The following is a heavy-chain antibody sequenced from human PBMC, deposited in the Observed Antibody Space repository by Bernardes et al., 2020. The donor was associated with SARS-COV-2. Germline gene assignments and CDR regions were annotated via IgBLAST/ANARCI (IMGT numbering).Heavy chain of an antibody. V-gene: IGHV3-30*18. D-gene: IGHD6-19*01. J-gene: IGHJ6*02. CDR3: AKDRPPLIAVADNYGLDV. CDR2: MSYDGSNK. CDR1: GFTFNIYG. Sequence: GGSLRLSCAASGFTFNIYGMHWVRQAPGKGLEWVAVMSYDGSNKYYGDSVKGRFTISRDNSKNTLFLQMNSLRAEDTAVYYCAKDRPPLIAVADNYGLDVWGQGTTVTVSS.